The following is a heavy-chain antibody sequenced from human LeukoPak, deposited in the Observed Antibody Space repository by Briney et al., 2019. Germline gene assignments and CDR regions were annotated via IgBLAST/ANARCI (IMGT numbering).Heavy chain of an antibody. Sequence: SQTLSLTCTVSGGSISSSSYYWGWIRQPPGKGLEWIGSIYYSGSTYYNPSLKSRVTISVDTSKNQFSLKLSSVTAADTAVYYCARCDSGSLGYFDYWGQGTLVTVSS. V-gene: IGHV4-39*07. CDR1: GGSISSSSYY. CDR3: ARCDSGSLGYFDY. J-gene: IGHJ4*02. D-gene: IGHD1-26*01. CDR2: IYYSGST.